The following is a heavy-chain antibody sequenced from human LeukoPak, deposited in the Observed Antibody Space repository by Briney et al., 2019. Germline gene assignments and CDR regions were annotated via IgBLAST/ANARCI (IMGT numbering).Heavy chain of an antibody. CDR2: IYHSGST. CDR3: ARRPYYYYYMDV. CDR1: GYSISSGYY. V-gene: IGHV4-38-2*01. Sequence: KPSETLSLTCAVSGYSISSGYYWGWIRPPPGKGLEWIGIIYHSGSTYYNPSLKSRVTISVDTSKNQFSLKLSSVTAADTAVYYCARRPYYYYYMDVWGKGTTVTVSS. J-gene: IGHJ6*03.